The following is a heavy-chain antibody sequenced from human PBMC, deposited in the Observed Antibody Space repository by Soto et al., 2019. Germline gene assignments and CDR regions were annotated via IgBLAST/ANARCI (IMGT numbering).Heavy chain of an antibody. Sequence: EVQLLESGGGLVQPGGSLRLSCAASGFTFSSYAMSWVRQAPGKGLEWVSAISGSGGSTYYADSVKGRFTISRDNSKNTLYLQMNSLRAEDKDVYYCAKEQWFGEQVYYFDYWGQGTLVTVSS. CDR2: ISGSGGST. V-gene: IGHV3-23*01. J-gene: IGHJ4*02. D-gene: IGHD3-10*01. CDR1: GFTFSSYA. CDR3: AKEQWFGEQVYYFDY.